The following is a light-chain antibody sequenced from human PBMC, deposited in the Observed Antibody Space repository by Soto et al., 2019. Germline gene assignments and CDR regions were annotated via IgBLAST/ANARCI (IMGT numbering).Light chain of an antibody. CDR3: QQYNNWPMWT. CDR1: QTITRN. CDR2: GAS. J-gene: IGKJ1*01. Sequence: EIVLTQSPGTMSLSPGERATLSCRASQTITRNLAWYQQNPGQAPRLLIYGASTRATGVPARFSGSGSGTEFTLTISSLQSEDFAVYYCQQYNNWPMWTFGQGTKVDIK. V-gene: IGKV3-15*01.